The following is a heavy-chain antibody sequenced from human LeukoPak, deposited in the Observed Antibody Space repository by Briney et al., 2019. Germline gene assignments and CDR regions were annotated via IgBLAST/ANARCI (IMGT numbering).Heavy chain of an antibody. J-gene: IGHJ4*02. Sequence: GGSLRLSCAASGFTFSDYWMHWVRQAPGKGLEWVSRIYSDESSTYYADSVKGRFTISRDNAKNSLYLQMNSLRAEDTALYHCARVFDSGLSGYFDYWGQGTLVTVSS. CDR1: GFTFSDYW. V-gene: IGHV3-74*01. CDR3: ARVFDSGLSGYFDY. CDR2: IYSDESST. D-gene: IGHD3-10*01.